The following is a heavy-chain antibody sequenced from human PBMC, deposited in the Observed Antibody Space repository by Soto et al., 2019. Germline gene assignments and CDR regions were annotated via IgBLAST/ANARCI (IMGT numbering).Heavy chain of an antibody. D-gene: IGHD3-16*01. CDR1: GGTFSSRA. Sequence: QVQLVQSGPEVKKTGTSVKVSCKASGGTFSSRAISWGRQAPGQGLGWMGGIIPVFGRVNYAEKFQDRVTITADESTGTVYMELSSLRSEDTALYYCANSRGGTFLGYHGMDIWGQGTTVSVSS. CDR2: IIPVFGRV. J-gene: IGHJ6*02. CDR3: ANSRGGTFLGYHGMDI. V-gene: IGHV1-69*01.